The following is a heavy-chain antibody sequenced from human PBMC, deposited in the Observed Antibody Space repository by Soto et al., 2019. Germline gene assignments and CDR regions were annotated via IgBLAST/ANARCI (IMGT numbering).Heavy chain of an antibody. J-gene: IGHJ4*02. CDR1: GGSFSGYY. D-gene: IGHD2-15*01. Sequence: QVQLQQWGAGLLKPSETLSLTCAVYGGSFSGYYWSWIRQPPGKGLEWIGEINHSGSTNYNPSLKSRVTISVDTSKNQFSLKLSSVTAADTAVYYCARAARAYCSGGSCSYDYWGQGTLVTVSS. CDR2: INHSGST. V-gene: IGHV4-34*01. CDR3: ARAARAYCSGGSCSYDY.